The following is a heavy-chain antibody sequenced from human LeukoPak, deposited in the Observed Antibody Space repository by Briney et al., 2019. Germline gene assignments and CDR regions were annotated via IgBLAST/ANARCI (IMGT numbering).Heavy chain of an antibody. CDR1: GGSISSSSYY. CDR3: ARAPGGSYSDY. Sequence: SETLSLTCTVSGGSISSSSYYWGWIRQPPGKGLEWIGSIYYSGSTYYNPSLKSRVTISVDTSKNQFSLKLSSVTAADTAVYYCARAPGGSYSDYWGQGTLVTVSS. D-gene: IGHD3-16*01. CDR2: IYYSGST. V-gene: IGHV4-39*07. J-gene: IGHJ4*02.